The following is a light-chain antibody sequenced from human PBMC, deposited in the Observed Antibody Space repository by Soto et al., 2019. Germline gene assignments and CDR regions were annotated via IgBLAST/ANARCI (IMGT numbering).Light chain of an antibody. CDR2: WAS. CDR3: QQYYSTPQT. V-gene: IGKV4-1*01. J-gene: IGKJ1*01. CDR1: QSVLYSSNNKNY. Sequence: DIVMTQSPDSLAVSLGERDTINCKSSQSVLYSSNNKNYLAWYQQKPGQPPKLLIYWASTRESGVPDRFSGSGSGTDITLTISSLQAEDVAVYYCQQYYSTPQTFGQGTKVEIK.